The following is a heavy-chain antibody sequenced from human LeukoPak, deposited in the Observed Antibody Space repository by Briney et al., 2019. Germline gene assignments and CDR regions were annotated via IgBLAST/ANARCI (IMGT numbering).Heavy chain of an antibody. CDR2: IYYSGST. V-gene: IGHV4-59*01. CDR1: GGSISSYY. J-gene: IGHJ6*02. CDR3: ARVPIEYGIAAAGMDV. D-gene: IGHD6-13*01. Sequence: SSETLSLTCTVSGGSISSYYWSWIRQPLGKGLEWIGYIYYSGSTNYNPSLKSRVTISVDTSKNQFSLKLSSVTAADTAVYYCARVPIEYGIAAAGMDVWGQGTTVTVSS.